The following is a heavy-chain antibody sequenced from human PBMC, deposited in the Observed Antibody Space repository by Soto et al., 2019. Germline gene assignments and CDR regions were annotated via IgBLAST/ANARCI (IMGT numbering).Heavy chain of an antibody. V-gene: IGHV6-1*01. Sequence: QVQLQQSGPGLVKPSQTLSLTCAISGDSVSSNSAAWNWIRQSPSRGLEWLGRTYYRSTWYNDYAVSVKSRITINPDTSKNQFSLQLNSVTPEDTAVYYCARLYYDFWRGSSVYYYGMDVWGQGTTVTVSS. CDR1: GDSVSSNSAA. CDR3: ARLYYDFWRGSSVYYYGMDV. D-gene: IGHD3-3*01. J-gene: IGHJ6*02. CDR2: TYYRSTWYN.